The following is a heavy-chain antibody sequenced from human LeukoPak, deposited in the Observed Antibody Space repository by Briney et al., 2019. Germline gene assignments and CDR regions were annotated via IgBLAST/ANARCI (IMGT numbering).Heavy chain of an antibody. CDR3: ARSAYNYGYVYFDH. J-gene: IGHJ4*02. V-gene: IGHV1-2*02. Sequence: ASVKVSCKASGYTFTGCFIHYVRQAPGQGLEWMGWIDPNSDNIRYSETFKDRVTMTRDTSTNTAYMELSWLRSDDTAVYYCARSAYNYGYVYFDHWGQGTLVIVSS. CDR1: GYTFTGCF. D-gene: IGHD5-18*01. CDR2: IDPNSDNI.